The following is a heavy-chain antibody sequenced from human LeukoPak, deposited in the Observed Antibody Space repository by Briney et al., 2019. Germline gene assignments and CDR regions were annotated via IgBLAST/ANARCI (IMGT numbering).Heavy chain of an antibody. CDR1: GFTFSSYS. CDR3: ARGASVVAGNDNAFDI. D-gene: IGHD6-19*01. J-gene: IGHJ3*02. V-gene: IGHV3-21*01. CDR2: ISSSSSYI. Sequence: GGSLRLSCAASGFTFSSYSMNWVRQAPGKGLEWVSSISSSSSYIYYADSVKGRFTISRDNAKKSLYLQMNSLRADDTAVYYCARGASVVAGNDNAFDIWGQGTMVTVSS.